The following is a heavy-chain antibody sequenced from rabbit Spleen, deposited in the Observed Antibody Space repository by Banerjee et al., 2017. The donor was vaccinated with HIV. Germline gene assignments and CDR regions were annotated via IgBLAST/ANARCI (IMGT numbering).Heavy chain of an antibody. CDR2: IYAGSSGST. CDR3: VRDVHNGGL. V-gene: IGHV1S45*01. D-gene: IGHD3-1*01. J-gene: IGHJ6*01. Sequence: QEQLEESGGDLVQPEGSLTLTCTASGFSFSSDYWICWVRQAPGKGLEWIGCIYAGSSGSTYYASWAKGRFTISKTSSTTVDLKMTSLTAADTATYFCVRDVHNGGLWGPGTLVTVS. CDR1: GFSFSSDYW.